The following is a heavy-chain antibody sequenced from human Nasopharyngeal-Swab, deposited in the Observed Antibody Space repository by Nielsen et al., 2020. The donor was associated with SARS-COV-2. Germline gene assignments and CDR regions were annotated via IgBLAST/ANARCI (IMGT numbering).Heavy chain of an antibody. V-gene: IGHV4-34*01. CDR2: IYHSGST. Sequence: WIRQPSGKGLEWIGEIYHSGSTNYNPSLKSRVTISVDTSKNQFSLKLSSVTAADTAVYYCARGPTQQLVRDYWGQGTLVTVSS. J-gene: IGHJ4*02. D-gene: IGHD6-13*01. CDR3: ARGPTQQLVRDY.